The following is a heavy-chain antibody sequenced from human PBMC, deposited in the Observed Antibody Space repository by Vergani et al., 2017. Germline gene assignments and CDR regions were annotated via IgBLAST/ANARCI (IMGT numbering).Heavy chain of an antibody. V-gene: IGHV3-20*04. CDR1: GFTFGDYD. D-gene: IGHD3-10*01. J-gene: IGHJ4*02. Sequence: EVQLVESGGGVVRPGGSLRLSCAASGFTFGDYDMNWVRQAPGKGLEWVSRVKWNGDSSVYADSVKVRFTISRDNAKNSLYLHMTSLRAEDTAFYYCARRGSGNTYYFDYWGQGALVTVSS. CDR2: VKWNGDSS. CDR3: ARRGSGNTYYFDY.